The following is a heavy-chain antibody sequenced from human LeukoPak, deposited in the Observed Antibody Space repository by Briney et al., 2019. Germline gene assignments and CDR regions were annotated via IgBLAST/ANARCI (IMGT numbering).Heavy chain of an antibody. Sequence: SETLSLTCTVSGGSISGSGISYYWVWIRQPPGKGLEWIGSIYYSGSTYYNPSLKSRVTISVDTSKNQFSLKLSSVTAADTAVYFCARTPRYSGNYYNAFDIWGQGTTVTVSS. CDR1: GGSISGSGISYY. CDR2: IYYSGST. CDR3: ARTPRYSGNYYNAFDI. J-gene: IGHJ3*02. V-gene: IGHV4-39*01. D-gene: IGHD1-26*01.